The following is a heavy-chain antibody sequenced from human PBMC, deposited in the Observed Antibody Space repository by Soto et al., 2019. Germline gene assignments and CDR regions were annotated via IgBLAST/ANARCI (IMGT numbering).Heavy chain of an antibody. CDR1: GYTFTSYA. CDR3: ARDGRGSGSDYYYYGMGV. J-gene: IGHJ6*02. V-gene: IGHV1-3*01. D-gene: IGHD3-10*01. Sequence: QVQLVQSGAAVKKPGASVKVSCKASGYTFTSYAMHWVRQAPGQRLEWMGWINAGNGNTKYSQKFQGRVTITRDTFASSADMELSSLRSEATAVYYCARDGRGSGSDYYYYGMGVWGQGPTVTAS. CDR2: INAGNGNT.